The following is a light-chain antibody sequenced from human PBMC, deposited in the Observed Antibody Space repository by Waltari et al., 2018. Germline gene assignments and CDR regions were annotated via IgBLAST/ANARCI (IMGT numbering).Light chain of an antibody. V-gene: IGLV1-51*01. CDR1: SSNSGNYY. J-gene: IGLJ2*01. CDR2: DNN. CDR3: ATWDNNLKDVV. Sequence: QSVLTQPPSVSAAQGQKATISCSGSSSNSGNYYVSWYYQLPGAAPKLLIYDNNARPSWIPDRFSASKSGTSATLGITGLQIGDEADYYCATWDNNLKDVVFGGGTKLTVL.